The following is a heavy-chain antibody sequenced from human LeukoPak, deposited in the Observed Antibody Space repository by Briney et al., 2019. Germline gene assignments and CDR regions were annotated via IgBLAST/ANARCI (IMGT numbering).Heavy chain of an antibody. D-gene: IGHD2-8*01. CDR1: GFPFSTYA. V-gene: IGHV3-23*01. CDR2: ITGSGGFT. Sequence: GGSPRLSCAASGFPFSTYAMNWVRQAPGKGLEWVSVITGSGGFTQYADSVKGRFTISRDNSKNTLYLQMNSLRAEDTAVYYCAKEYCSNSVCHSLDYWGQGTLVTVSS. CDR3: AKEYCSNSVCHSLDY. J-gene: IGHJ4*02.